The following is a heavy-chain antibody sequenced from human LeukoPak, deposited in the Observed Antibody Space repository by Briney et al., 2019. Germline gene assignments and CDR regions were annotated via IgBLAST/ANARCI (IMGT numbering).Heavy chain of an antibody. V-gene: IGHV4-30-4*08. D-gene: IGHD3-22*01. CDR2: IYYSGST. CDR1: GGSISSGDYY. J-gene: IGHJ3*02. Sequence: SETLSLTCTVSGGSISSGDYYWSWIRQPPGKGLEWIGYIYYSGSTYYNPSLKSRVTISVDTSKNQFSLKLSSVTAADTAVYYCARAFSVDYDSSGYTPWDAFDIWAKGQWSPSLQ. CDR3: ARAFSVDYDSSGYTPWDAFDI.